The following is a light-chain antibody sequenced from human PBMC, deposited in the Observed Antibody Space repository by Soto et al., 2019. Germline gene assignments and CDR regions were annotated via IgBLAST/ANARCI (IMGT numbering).Light chain of an antibody. CDR2: EVT. J-gene: IGLJ1*01. Sequence: QSVLTQLASVSGSPGQSITISCTGTSRDVGYYNLVSWFRQHPGNAPKLIIYEVTKRPSGVSDRFSGSKSGNTASLTISGLQPEDEADYYCCSYAGSGALGVFGAGTKVTVL. V-gene: IGLV2-23*02. CDR1: SRDVGYYNL. CDR3: CSYAGSGALGV.